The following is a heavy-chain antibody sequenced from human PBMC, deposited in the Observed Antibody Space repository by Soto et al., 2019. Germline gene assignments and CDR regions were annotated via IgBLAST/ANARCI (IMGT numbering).Heavy chain of an antibody. V-gene: IGHV3-64*04. CDR2: ISSDGGST. Sequence: GGSLRLSCSASGFTFNKYAMHWVRQAPGKGLKYVSAISSDGGSTYYADSVKGRFTISRDDSKNTLYLQMNSLKTEDTAVYYCTTGPGGVDYWGQGTLVTVSS. D-gene: IGHD3-10*01. CDR3: TTGPGGVDY. J-gene: IGHJ4*02. CDR1: GFTFNKYA.